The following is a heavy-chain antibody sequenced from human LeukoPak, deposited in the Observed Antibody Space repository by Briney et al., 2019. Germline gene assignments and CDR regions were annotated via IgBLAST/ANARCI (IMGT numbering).Heavy chain of an antibody. J-gene: IGHJ4*02. CDR1: GGSISGSSWF. Sequence: PSETLSLTCTVSGGSISGSSWFWGWSRQLPGKGLEWIGSVSSGGTTYYNPSLKSRVTISVGTSKTQFSLKLSTVTAADTAIYYCSTYYFDSSGYLTGFDYWGQGTLVTVSS. D-gene: IGHD3-22*01. V-gene: IGHV4-39*01. CDR2: VSSGGTT. CDR3: STYYFDSSGYLTGFDY.